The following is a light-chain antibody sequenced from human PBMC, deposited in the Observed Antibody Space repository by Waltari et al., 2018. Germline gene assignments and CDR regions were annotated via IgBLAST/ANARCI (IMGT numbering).Light chain of an antibody. V-gene: IGKV3-20*01. CDR3: QQYGSLWT. CDR1: QSVTSSY. CDR2: ATA. Sequence: ESVLTPSPGTLSLSHGATATLPCRASQSVTSSYVAWDQQKPDPARRRLSDATASRATGIADRFSVGGAGTDFTLTISRLEPEEFAVYYCQQYGSLWTFGQGTKVEIK. J-gene: IGKJ1*01.